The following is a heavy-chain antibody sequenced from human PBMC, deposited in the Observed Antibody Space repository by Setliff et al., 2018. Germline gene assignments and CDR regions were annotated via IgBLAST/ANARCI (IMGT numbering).Heavy chain of an antibody. CDR3: ARQPSSGSYYNARPYYFDF. D-gene: IGHD3-10*01. V-gene: IGHV4-59*01. CDR2: VHYSGDS. J-gene: IGHJ4*02. CDR1: GDSMSSYY. Sequence: SETLSLTCTVSGDSMSSYYWSWIRQSPGKGLEWIGYVHYSGDSNYNPSLKSRVTMSVDTSKDQFSLNLRSVTAADTAVYYCARQPSSGSYYNARPYYFDFWGQGTLVTVSS.